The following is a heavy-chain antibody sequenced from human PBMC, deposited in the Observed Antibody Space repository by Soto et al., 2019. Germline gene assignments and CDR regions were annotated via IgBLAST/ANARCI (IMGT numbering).Heavy chain of an antibody. CDR2: INDRGSI. CDR1: GGSFSGYY. D-gene: IGHD3-9*01. Sequence: QVQLQQWGAGPLRPLETLSLTCGVSGGSFSGYYWAWIRQSPGKGLEWIGEINDRGSINYNPSLNSRVSISVDTSKNHYSLNLRSMTAADTAVYYCARESHDILTGPPWVWYFDLWGRGTLVTVSS. J-gene: IGHJ2*01. CDR3: ARESHDILTGPPWVWYFDL. V-gene: IGHV4-34*01.